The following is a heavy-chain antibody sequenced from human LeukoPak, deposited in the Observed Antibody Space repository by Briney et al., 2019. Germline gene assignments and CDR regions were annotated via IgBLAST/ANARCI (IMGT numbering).Heavy chain of an antibody. CDR2: INPNSGGT. J-gene: IGHJ3*02. CDR1: GYTFTGYY. V-gene: IGHV1-2*02. D-gene: IGHD4-17*01. CDR3: ARDHRRDYGDYVGAFDI. Sequence: ASVKVSCKASGYTFTGYYMHWVRQAPGQGLEWMGWINPNSGGTNYAQKFQGRVTMTRDTSISTAYMELSRLRSDDTAVYYCARDHRRDYGDYVGAFDIWGQGTMVTVSS.